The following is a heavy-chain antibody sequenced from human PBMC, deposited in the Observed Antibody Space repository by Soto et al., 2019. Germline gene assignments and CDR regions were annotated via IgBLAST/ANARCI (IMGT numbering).Heavy chain of an antibody. CDR3: ARGSTDSYPGRRIFDF. Sequence: EVQLLESGGDSIQPGGSLRLSCVASGITFGGRAMSWVRQAPGEGLEWDSTITDSGGVAKYADSVRVRIASSRDNSKNTLYLQMSSLTAEVSAIYYCARGSTDSYPGRRIFDFWGRGTLVTVSS. V-gene: IGHV3-23*01. CDR2: ITDSGGVA. CDR1: GITFGGRA. J-gene: IGHJ4*02. D-gene: IGHD2-15*01.